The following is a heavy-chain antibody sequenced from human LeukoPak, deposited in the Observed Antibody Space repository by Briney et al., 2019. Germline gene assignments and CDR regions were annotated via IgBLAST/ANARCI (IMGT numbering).Heavy chain of an antibody. CDR1: GFTVSTNY. CDR3: ASPAYYYDSSGYHGGAFDI. D-gene: IGHD3-22*01. CDR2: IYSGGST. V-gene: IGHV3-53*01. J-gene: IGHJ3*02. Sequence: PGGSLRLSCAASGFTVSTNYMSWVRQAAGKGLEWVSVIYSGGSTYYADSVKGRFTISRDNSKNTLYLQMNSLRAEDTAVYYCASPAYYYDSSGYHGGAFDIWGQGTMVTVSS.